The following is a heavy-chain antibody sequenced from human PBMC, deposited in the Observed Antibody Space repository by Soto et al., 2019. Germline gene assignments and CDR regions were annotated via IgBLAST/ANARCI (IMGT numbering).Heavy chain of an antibody. Sequence: GGSLRLSSAASGFTFSSYAMSWVRQAPGKGLEWVSAISGSGGSTYYADSVKGRFTISRDNSKNTLYLQMNSLRAEDTAVYYCAKGGSGLEYYYYMDVWGKGTTVTVSS. D-gene: IGHD3-10*01. J-gene: IGHJ6*03. CDR1: GFTFSSYA. CDR2: ISGSGGST. V-gene: IGHV3-23*01. CDR3: AKGGSGLEYYYYMDV.